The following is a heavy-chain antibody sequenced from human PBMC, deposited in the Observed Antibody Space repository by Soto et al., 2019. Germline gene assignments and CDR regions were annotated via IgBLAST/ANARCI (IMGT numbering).Heavy chain of an antibody. Sequence: QVQLVQSGAEVKKPGSSVKVSCKASGGTFSSYAISWVRQAPGQGLEWMGGIIPIFGTANYAQQFQGRVTITADESTSTAYMELSSLRSEDTAVYYCAVGLREQWLVSDNSYYYYGMDVWGQGTTVTVSS. J-gene: IGHJ6*02. CDR3: AVGLREQWLVSDNSYYYYGMDV. D-gene: IGHD6-19*01. CDR2: IIPIFGTA. CDR1: GGTFSSYA. V-gene: IGHV1-69*01.